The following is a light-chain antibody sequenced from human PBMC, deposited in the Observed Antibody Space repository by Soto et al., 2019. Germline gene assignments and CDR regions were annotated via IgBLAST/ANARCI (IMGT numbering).Light chain of an antibody. Sequence: EFVLTQSPGTLSLSPGERATLSCRASQTVRNNYLAWYQQKPGQAPRLLIYDASSRATGIPDRFSGGGSGTDFTLTISSLQSEDFAIYYCQQYNIWPYTFGQGTRLEIK. J-gene: IGKJ5*01. CDR3: QQYNIWPYT. V-gene: IGKV3-20*01. CDR2: DAS. CDR1: QTVRNNY.